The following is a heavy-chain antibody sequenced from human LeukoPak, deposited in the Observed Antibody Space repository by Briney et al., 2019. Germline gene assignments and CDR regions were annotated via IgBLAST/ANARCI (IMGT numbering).Heavy chain of an antibody. CDR2: TYYSGST. CDR1: AGSTSSSTYY. Sequence: PSETLSLTCTVSAGSTSSSTYYWGWIRQPPGEGLEWIGSTYYSGSTDYNPSLKSRVTISVDTSKNQFSLKLSSVTAADTAVYYCASMTTETTFGYWGQGTLVTVSS. D-gene: IGHD4-17*01. CDR3: ASMTTETTFGY. V-gene: IGHV4-39*01. J-gene: IGHJ4*02.